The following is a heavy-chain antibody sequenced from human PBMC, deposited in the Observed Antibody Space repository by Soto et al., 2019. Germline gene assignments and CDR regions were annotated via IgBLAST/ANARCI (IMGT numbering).Heavy chain of an antibody. CDR2: IIPIFGTA. J-gene: IGHJ6*02. V-gene: IGHV1-69*01. CDR3: ARDDIVVVPAADYGMDV. CDR1: GGTFSSYA. D-gene: IGHD2-2*01. Sequence: QVQLVQSGAEVKKPGSSVKVSCKASGGTFSSYAISWVRQAPGQGLEWMGGIIPIFGTANYATKFQGRVTITAEESTSTAYMELSSLRSEDTAVYYCARDDIVVVPAADYGMDVWGQGTTVTVSS.